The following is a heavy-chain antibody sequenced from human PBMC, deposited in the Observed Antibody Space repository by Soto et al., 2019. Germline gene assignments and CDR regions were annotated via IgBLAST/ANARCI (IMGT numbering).Heavy chain of an antibody. J-gene: IGHJ5*02. Sequence: ESGGGVVQPGRSLRLSCAASGFTFSSYGMHWVRQAPGKGLEWVAVISYDGSNKYYADSVKGRFTISRDNSKNTLYLQMNSLRAEDTAVYYCAKDAVRGYRPNWFDPWGQGTLVTVSS. V-gene: IGHV3-30*18. CDR3: AKDAVRGYRPNWFDP. CDR1: GFTFSSYG. CDR2: ISYDGSNK. D-gene: IGHD5-18*01.